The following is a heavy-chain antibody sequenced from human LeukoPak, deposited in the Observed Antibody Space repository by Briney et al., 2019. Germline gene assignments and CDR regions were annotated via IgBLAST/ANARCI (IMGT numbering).Heavy chain of an antibody. CDR3: AARGSSWYYFDY. Sequence: SETLSLTCTVSGYSISSGYYWGWIRQPPGKGLGWIGSIYHSGSTYYNPSLKSRVTISVDTSKNQFSLRLSSVTAADTAVYYCAARGSSWYYFDYWGQGTLVTVSS. J-gene: IGHJ4*02. V-gene: IGHV4-38-2*02. CDR2: IYHSGST. CDR1: GYSISSGYY. D-gene: IGHD6-13*01.